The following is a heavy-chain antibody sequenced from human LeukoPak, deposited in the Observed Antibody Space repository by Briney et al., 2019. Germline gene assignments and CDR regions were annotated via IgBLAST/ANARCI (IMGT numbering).Heavy chain of an antibody. J-gene: IGHJ5*02. V-gene: IGHV3-15*07. CDR1: GYTFSNAW. CDR3: ATDFYDST. CDR2: IRSNSDGGTI. Sequence: GGSLRLSCATSGYTFSNAWMNWVRQAPGKGLEWVGRIRSNSDGGTIDYAAPVKGRFTPSRDDSKTTLYLQMNSLQTEDTAVYYCATDFYDSTWGQGTLVTVSS. D-gene: IGHD3-22*01.